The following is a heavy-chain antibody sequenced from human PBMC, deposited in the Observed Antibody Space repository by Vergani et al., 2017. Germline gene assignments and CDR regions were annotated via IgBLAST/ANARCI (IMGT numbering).Heavy chain of an antibody. CDR1: GYSFTSYW. CDR2: IDPSDSYT. Sequence: DVQLVQSGAEVKKPGESLRISCKGSGYSFTSYWISWVRQMPGKGLEWMGRIDPSDSYTNYSPSFQGHVTISADKSISTAYLQWSSLKASDTAMYYCAVGYCSGGSCHSRYYYGMDVWGQGTTVTVS. CDR3: AVGYCSGGSCHSRYYYGMDV. J-gene: IGHJ6*02. D-gene: IGHD2-15*01. V-gene: IGHV5-10-1*01.